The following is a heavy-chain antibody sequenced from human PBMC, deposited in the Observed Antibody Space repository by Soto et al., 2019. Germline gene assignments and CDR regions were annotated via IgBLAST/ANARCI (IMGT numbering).Heavy chain of an antibody. CDR2: IYYSGST. J-gene: IGHJ4*02. CDR1: GGSISHSY. Sequence: PSETLSLTCTGSGGSISHSYWSWIRQPPGRGLEWIGHIYYSGSTTYNPSLNSRVTISVDTSKNQFSLKLSSVTAADTAVYYCAMYDFWSGYIDYWGQGALVTVSS. V-gene: IGHV4-59*12. CDR3: AMYDFWSGYIDY. D-gene: IGHD3-3*01.